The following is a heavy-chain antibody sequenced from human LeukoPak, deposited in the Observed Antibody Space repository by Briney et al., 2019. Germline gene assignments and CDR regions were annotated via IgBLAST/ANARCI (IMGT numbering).Heavy chain of an antibody. D-gene: IGHD3-22*01. CDR2: INAGNGNT. CDR1: GYTFTSYA. V-gene: IGHV1-3*01. Sequence: ASVTVSCTASGYTFTSYAMHWVRQAPGQRLEWMGWINAGNGNTKYSQKFQGRVTITRDTSASTAYMELSSLRSEDTAVYYCARDKGSSGYYEGFDYWGQGTLVTVSS. CDR3: ARDKGSSGYYEGFDY. J-gene: IGHJ4*02.